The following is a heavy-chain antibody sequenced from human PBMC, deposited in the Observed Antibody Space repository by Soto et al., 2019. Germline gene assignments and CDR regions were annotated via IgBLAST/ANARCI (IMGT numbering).Heavy chain of an antibody. J-gene: IGHJ5*02. Sequence: QVQLVQSGAEVKKPGASVKVSCKTSGYTFTSYDINWVRQDTGQGLEWMGWMNPNSGNTGYAQKFQGRVTMTRNTAISTAYMELSRLRSEDTAVYYCAREDRYCSGGSCYFWFDPWGQGTLVTVSS. CDR3: AREDRYCSGGSCYFWFDP. CDR1: GYTFTSYD. V-gene: IGHV1-8*01. CDR2: MNPNSGNT. D-gene: IGHD2-15*01.